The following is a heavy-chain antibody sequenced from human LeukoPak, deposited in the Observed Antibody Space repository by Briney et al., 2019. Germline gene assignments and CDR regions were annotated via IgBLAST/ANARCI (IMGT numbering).Heavy chain of an antibody. CDR2: IHYSGTT. CDR3: ARDSRGGGPDFDY. Sequence: PSETLSLTCTVSGDSINNYYWAWLRQPPGEGREWIGYIHYSGTTYYNPSLKSRVTISVDSSRTQFSLKLSSMTAADTAVYYCARDSRGGGPDFDYWGQGTLVTVSS. D-gene: IGHD3-16*01. V-gene: IGHV4-59*01. J-gene: IGHJ4*02. CDR1: GDSINNYY.